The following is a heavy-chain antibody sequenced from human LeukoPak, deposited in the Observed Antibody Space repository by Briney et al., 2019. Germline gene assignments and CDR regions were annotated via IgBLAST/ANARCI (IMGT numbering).Heavy chain of an antibody. CDR3: ARACCQDYDFWSGYYTGISYYYYYYMDV. CDR1: GYTFTSYD. CDR2: MNPNSGNT. D-gene: IGHD3-3*01. J-gene: IGHJ6*03. V-gene: IGHV1-8*01. Sequence: APVKVSCKASGYTFTSYDINWVRQATGQGLEWMGWMNPNSGNTGYAQKFQGRVTMTRNTSISTAYMELSSLRSEDTAVYYCARACCQDYDFWSGYYTGISYYYYYYMDVWGKGTTVTVSS.